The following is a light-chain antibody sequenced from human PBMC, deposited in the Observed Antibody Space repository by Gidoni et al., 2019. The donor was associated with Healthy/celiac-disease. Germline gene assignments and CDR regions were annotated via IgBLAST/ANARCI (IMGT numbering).Light chain of an antibody. J-gene: IGKJ2*01. Sequence: DDVMAQSPFTLPVTLGPPASISCGSSQSLVYSDGNTFLNCFQQRPGQSPSRLIYKVSNRDSGVPDRCSGSGSGTDFTLNISRVEADDVGVYYCMQGTHLYTFGQGTKLEIK. V-gene: IGKV2-30*01. CDR1: QSLVYSDGNTF. CDR3: MQGTHLYT. CDR2: KVS.